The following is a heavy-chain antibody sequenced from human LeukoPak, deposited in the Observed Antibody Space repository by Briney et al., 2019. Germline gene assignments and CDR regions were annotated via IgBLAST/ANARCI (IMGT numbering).Heavy chain of an antibody. CDR2: IKQDGSEK. J-gene: IGHJ4*02. Sequence: GGSLRLSCATSGFTFSSYSMTWVRQAPGKGLEWVANIKQDGSEKYYVDSVKGRFTISRDNAKNSLYLQMNSLRAEDTAVYYCARERRCSGGSCYSKRLDYWGQGTLVTVSS. V-gene: IGHV3-7*01. CDR1: GFTFSSYS. D-gene: IGHD2-15*01. CDR3: ARERRCSGGSCYSKRLDY.